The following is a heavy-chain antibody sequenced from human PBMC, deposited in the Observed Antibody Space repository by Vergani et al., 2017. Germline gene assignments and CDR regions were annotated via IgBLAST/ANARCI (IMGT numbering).Heavy chain of an antibody. Sequence: VQLVESGGGVVQPGRSLRLSCTPSSFKLGDYAMNWVRQAPGKGLEWVSGISGSGVSAYYTDSVKGRFTISRDNSKNMLFLQMNNLRTEDTAIYYCTTPAKWELRYYFDYWGQETLVTVAS. J-gene: IGHJ4*02. CDR3: TTPAKWELRYYFDY. CDR1: SFKLGDYA. D-gene: IGHD3-9*01. CDR2: ISGSGVSA. V-gene: IGHV3-23*04.